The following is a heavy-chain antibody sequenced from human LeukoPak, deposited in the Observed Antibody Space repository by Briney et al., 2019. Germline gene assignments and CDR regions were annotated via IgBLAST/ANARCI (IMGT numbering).Heavy chain of an antibody. CDR3: TTLDGDYAPDY. CDR1: GFTFSNAW. V-gene: IGHV3-15*04. D-gene: IGHD4-17*01. CDR2: MESKRDGGST. J-gene: IGHJ4*02. Sequence: PGGSLRLSCAGSGFTFSNAWMSWVRQAPGKGLEWVGRMESKRDGGSTDYAAPVKGRFTISRDDSKNTLFLQINSLKTEDTAVYYCTTLDGDYAPDYWGQGTLVTVSS.